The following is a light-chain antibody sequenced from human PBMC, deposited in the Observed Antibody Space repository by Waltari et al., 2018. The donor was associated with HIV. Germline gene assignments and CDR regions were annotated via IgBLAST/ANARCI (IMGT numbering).Light chain of an antibody. Sequence: QSVLTPPPSVSGAPGQRVTISCTGSSSHIGAGYDVHWYQQLPGTAPKLLISGNSNRPSGVPDRFSGSKSGTSASLAITGLQAEDEADYYCQSYDSSLSAFYVFGTGTKVTVL. CDR2: GNS. CDR3: QSYDSSLSAFYV. CDR1: SSHIGAGYD. V-gene: IGLV1-40*01. J-gene: IGLJ1*01.